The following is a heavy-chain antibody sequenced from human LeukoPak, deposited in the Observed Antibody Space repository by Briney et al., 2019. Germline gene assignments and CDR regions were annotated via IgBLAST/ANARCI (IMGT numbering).Heavy chain of an antibody. J-gene: IGHJ4*02. V-gene: IGHV3-23*01. CDR2: VSGRGST. D-gene: IGHD3-9*01. CDR1: GFSFSSFA. CDR3: AKFYDISTGYFDC. Sequence: GGSLRLSCAASGFSFSSFAMTWVRQGPGKGLEWVSAVSGRGSTYYADSVKGRFTISRDNSKNTLYLQMNSLRAEDTAVYYCAKFYDISTGYFDCWGQGTLVTVSS.